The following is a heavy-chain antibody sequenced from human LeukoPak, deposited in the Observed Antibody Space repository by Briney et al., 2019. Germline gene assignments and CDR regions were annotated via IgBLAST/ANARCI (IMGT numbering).Heavy chain of an antibody. J-gene: IGHJ6*02. CDR1: GYTFTSYA. CDR2: INTNTGNP. Sequence: ASVKVSCKASGYTFTSYAMNWVRQAPGQGLEWMGWINTNTGNPTYAQGFTGRFVFSLDTSVSTAYLQISSLKAEDTAVYYCARGALLWFGESYGMDVWGQGTTVTVSS. D-gene: IGHD3-10*01. CDR3: ARGALLWFGESYGMDV. V-gene: IGHV7-4-1*02.